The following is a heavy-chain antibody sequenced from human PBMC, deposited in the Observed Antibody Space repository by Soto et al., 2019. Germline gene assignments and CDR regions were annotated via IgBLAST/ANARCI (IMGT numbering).Heavy chain of an antibody. D-gene: IGHD6-13*01. CDR3: AKGSLFFIAAAGRAFDI. Sequence: GGSLRLSCAACGFTFSSYAMSWVRQAPGKGLEWVSAISASGGSTYYADSVKGRFTISRDNSKNTLYLQMNSLRAEDTAVYYCAKGSLFFIAAAGRAFDIWGQGTMVTVSS. CDR2: ISASGGST. CDR1: GFTFSSYA. J-gene: IGHJ3*02. V-gene: IGHV3-23*01.